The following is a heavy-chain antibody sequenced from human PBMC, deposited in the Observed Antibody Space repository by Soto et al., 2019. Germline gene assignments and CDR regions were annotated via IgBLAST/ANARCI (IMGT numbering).Heavy chain of an antibody. CDR2: INHSGST. CDR1: WGSFGGYP. CDR3: ARPPSSSSGDY. Sequence: TETPNTTSAVYWGSFGGYPCSWIRQPPGKGLEWIGEINHSGSTNYNPSLKSRVTISVDTSKNQFSLKLSSVTAADTAVYYCARPPSSSSGDYWGQGTLVTVS. V-gene: IGHV4-34*01. D-gene: IGHD6-6*01. J-gene: IGHJ4*02.